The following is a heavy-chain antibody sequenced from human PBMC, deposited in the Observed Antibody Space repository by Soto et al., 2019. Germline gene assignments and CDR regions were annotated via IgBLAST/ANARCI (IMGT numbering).Heavy chain of an antibody. Sequence: QVQLVPSGAEVKKPGSSVKVSCNASGGTFSSYAISWVRQAPGPGLEWMGGSIPFFGTTNYAQKFQGRVTITADESTSTVYLELSSLTSEDTAVYYCARSSRPPPGDSFDDWGQGTLVTVSS. CDR2: SIPFFGTT. CDR1: GGTFSSYA. CDR3: ARSSRPPPGDSFDD. J-gene: IGHJ4*02. V-gene: IGHV1-69*01. D-gene: IGHD6-6*01.